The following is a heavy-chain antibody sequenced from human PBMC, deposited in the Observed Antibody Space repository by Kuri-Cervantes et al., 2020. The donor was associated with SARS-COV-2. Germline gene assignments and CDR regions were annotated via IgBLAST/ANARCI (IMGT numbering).Heavy chain of an antibody. J-gene: IGHJ5*02. V-gene: IGHV3-48*01. CDR2: ISRTSGTI. D-gene: IGHD2-8*01. CDR3: ARENVDVIMVPTASGIDP. Sequence: GESLKISCAASGFTFSSYAMNWVRQVPGKGLEWISYISRTSGTIYYADSVKGRFTISRDNAENALYLQMNSLRVEDTAVYYCARENVDVIMVPTASGIDPWGQGTLVTVSS. CDR1: GFTFSSYA.